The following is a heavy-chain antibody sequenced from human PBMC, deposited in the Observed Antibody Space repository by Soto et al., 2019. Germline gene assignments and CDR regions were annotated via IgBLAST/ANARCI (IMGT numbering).Heavy chain of an antibody. Sequence: PGGSLRLSCAASGFTFSSYAMHWVRQAPGKGLEWVAVISYDGSNKYYADSVKGRFTISRDNSKNTLYLQMNSLRAEDTAVYYCAREDYSDIVVVPAANIDYWGQGTLVTVSS. CDR3: AREDYSDIVVVPAANIDY. J-gene: IGHJ4*02. D-gene: IGHD2-2*01. V-gene: IGHV3-30-3*01. CDR2: ISYDGSNK. CDR1: GFTFSSYA.